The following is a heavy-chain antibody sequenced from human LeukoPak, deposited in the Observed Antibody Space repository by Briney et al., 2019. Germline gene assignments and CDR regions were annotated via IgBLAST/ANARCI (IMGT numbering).Heavy chain of an antibody. CDR2: IYYSGST. CDR1: GGSISSYY. Sequence: KPSETLSLTCTVSGGSISSYYWSWTRQPPGKGLEWIGYIYYSGSTNYNPSLKSRVTISVDTSKNQFSLKLSSVTAADTAVYYCARDLQYYDYVWGSYDYYFDYWGQGTLVTVSS. CDR3: ARDLQYYDYVWGSYDYYFDY. V-gene: IGHV4-59*01. D-gene: IGHD3-16*01. J-gene: IGHJ4*02.